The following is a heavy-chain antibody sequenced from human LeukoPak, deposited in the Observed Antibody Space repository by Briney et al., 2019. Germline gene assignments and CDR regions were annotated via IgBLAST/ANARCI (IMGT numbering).Heavy chain of an antibody. Sequence: GGTLRLSCAASGFTFSTYAMSWVRQAPGKGLEWVSAISGGGGTTHYADSVKGRFTISRDNSKNTLYLQMDSLRAEDTAVYYCANEFYFATAVWGQGTTVTVSS. V-gene: IGHV3-23*01. D-gene: IGHD2-15*01. CDR1: GFTFSTYA. CDR3: ANEFYFATAV. CDR2: ISGGGGTT. J-gene: IGHJ6*02.